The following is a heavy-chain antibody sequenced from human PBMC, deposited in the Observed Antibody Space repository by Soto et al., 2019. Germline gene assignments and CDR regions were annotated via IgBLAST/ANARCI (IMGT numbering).Heavy chain of an antibody. V-gene: IGHV4-59*08. D-gene: IGHD6-25*01. CDR1: GGSISSYY. CDR2: IYHSGST. CDR3: ARLGSIPADHFDY. J-gene: IGHJ4*02. Sequence: QVQLQESGPGLVKPSETLSLTCTVSGGSISSYYWSWIRQPPGKGLEWIGYIYHSGSTNYNPSLKRRVTISVDTSKNQFSLKLSSVTAADTAVYYCARLGSIPADHFDYWGQGTLVTVSS.